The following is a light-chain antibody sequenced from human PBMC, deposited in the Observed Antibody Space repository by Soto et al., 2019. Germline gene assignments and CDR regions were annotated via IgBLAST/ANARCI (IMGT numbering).Light chain of an antibody. CDR2: EVT. J-gene: IGLJ1*01. V-gene: IGLV2-14*01. CDR1: SSDIGGYNA. CDR3: NSFRVSHLYV. Sequence: QSLLTQPASVSGSPGQTITISCTGTSSDIGGYNAVSWYQHNPGKAPKLIIYEVTHRPSGVSDRFSASKSGNTASLTISGLQAEDEADYYCNSFRVSHLYVFGTGTKVTVL.